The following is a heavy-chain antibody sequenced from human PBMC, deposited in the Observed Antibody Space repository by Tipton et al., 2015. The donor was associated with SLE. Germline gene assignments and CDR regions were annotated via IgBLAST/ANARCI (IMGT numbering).Heavy chain of an antibody. Sequence: TLSLTCTVSGGSISSGTYYWSWIRQPAGKGLEWIGRIYTSGNTYFSPSLKSRVTISVDRSKNQFSLELTSVTAADTAMYFCARGSTDKDHHYYALDVWGQGTTVTVSS. V-gene: IGHV4-61*02. CDR2: IYTSGNT. CDR1: GGSISSGTYY. D-gene: IGHD1-1*01. CDR3: ARGSTDKDHHYYALDV. J-gene: IGHJ6*02.